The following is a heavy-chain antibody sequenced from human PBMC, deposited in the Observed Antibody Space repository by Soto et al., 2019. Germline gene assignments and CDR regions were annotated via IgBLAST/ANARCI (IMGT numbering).Heavy chain of an antibody. V-gene: IGHV3-23*01. CDR2: ISGSGGST. CDR1: GFTFSSYA. CDR3: AKGRDYYDSSGYYNFDY. J-gene: IGHJ4*02. Sequence: VGSLRLSCAAPGFTFSSYAMSWVRQAPGRGLEWVSAISGSGGSTYYADSVKGRFTISRDNSKNTLYLQMNSLRAEDTAVYYCAKGRDYYDSSGYYNFDYWGQGTLVTVSS. D-gene: IGHD3-22*01.